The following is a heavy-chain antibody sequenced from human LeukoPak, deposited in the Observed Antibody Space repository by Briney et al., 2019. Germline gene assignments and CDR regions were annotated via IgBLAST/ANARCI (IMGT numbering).Heavy chain of an antibody. CDR1: GYSFTSYW. CDR2: IYPGDSDT. J-gene: IGHJ4*02. CDR3: ARPPYYYDSSDPPYYFDY. Sequence: GESLKISCKGSGYSFTSYWIGWVRQMPGKGLKWMGIIYPGDSDTRYSPSFQGQVTISADKSIGTAYLQWSSLKASDTAMYYCARPPYYYDSSDPPYYFDYWGQGTLVTVSS. D-gene: IGHD3-22*01. V-gene: IGHV5-51*01.